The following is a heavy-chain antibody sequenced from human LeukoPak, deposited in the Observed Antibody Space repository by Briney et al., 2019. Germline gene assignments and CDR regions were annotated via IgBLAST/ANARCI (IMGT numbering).Heavy chain of an antibody. V-gene: IGHV3-21*01. D-gene: IGHD6-6*01. Sequence: PGGSLRLSCAASGFTFNTYSMNWVRQAPGKGLEWVSSISSHSRDIYYADSVKGRFTISRDNAKNSLHLRMNSLRAEDTAVYYCARDDRDISSFRFDYWGHGILVTVSS. CDR2: ISSHSRDI. J-gene: IGHJ4*01. CDR3: ARDDRDISSFRFDY. CDR1: GFTFNTYS.